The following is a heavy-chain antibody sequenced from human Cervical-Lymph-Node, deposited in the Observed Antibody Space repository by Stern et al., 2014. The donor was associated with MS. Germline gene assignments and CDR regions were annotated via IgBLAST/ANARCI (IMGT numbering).Heavy chain of an antibody. CDR3: TRVRGVRDTTTY. D-gene: IGHD3-10*01. V-gene: IGHV1-2*06. Sequence: QEQLGQSGAEVKKPGASVRVSCTASGYTFTAYYIHWVRQAPGEGFEWLGLINPSSGVTLYADNCEGRITMTRDTSNNTAYLDLTSLRFDDTAVYYCTRVRGVRDTTTYWGQGTLVTVSS. CDR1: GYTFTAYY. J-gene: IGHJ4*02. CDR2: INPSSGVT.